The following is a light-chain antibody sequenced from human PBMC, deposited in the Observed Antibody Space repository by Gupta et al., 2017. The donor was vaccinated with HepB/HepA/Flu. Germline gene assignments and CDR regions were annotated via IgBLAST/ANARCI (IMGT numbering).Light chain of an antibody. J-gene: IGLJ2*01. CDR3: QSYDSRLSGRV. CDR2: GNS. V-gene: IGLV1-40*01. CDR1: SSNIGGGYD. Sequence: QSVLTQPPSVSGAPGQRVTISCPGSSSNIGGGYDVHWYQQLPGTAPKRLIYGNSKRPSGVPDRFSGSKSGTSASLDITGLQAEDEADYYCQSYDSRLSGRVFGGGTKMTVL.